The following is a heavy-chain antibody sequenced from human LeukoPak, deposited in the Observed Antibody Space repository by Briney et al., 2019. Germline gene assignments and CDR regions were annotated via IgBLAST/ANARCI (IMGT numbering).Heavy chain of an antibody. CDR2: IWFDGSNK. V-gene: IGHV3-33*01. CDR1: GFTFSSFG. CDR3: ARADYYVNSGYYYDNWFDP. J-gene: IGHJ5*02. Sequence: QPGRSLRLSCAASGFTFSSFGMHWVRQAPGKGLEWVAVIWFDGSNKCYADSVKGRFTISRDNSKNTLYLQMTSLRAEDTALYYCARADYYVNSGYYYDNWFDPWGRGTLVTVSS. D-gene: IGHD3-22*01.